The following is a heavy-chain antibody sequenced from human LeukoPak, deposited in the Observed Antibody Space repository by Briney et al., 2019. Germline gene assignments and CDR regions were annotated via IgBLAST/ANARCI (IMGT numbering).Heavy chain of an antibody. CDR1: GFTFSSYS. CDR3: ARVKIGGFLTGYSYYYMDV. J-gene: IGHJ6*03. D-gene: IGHD3-9*01. CDR2: ISGSSSYI. V-gene: IGHV3-21*01. Sequence: GGSLRLSCAASGFTFSSYSMNWVRQAPGKGLEWVSSISGSSSYIYYADSVKGRFTISRDNAKNSLYLQMNSLRAEDTAVYYCARVKIGGFLTGYSYYYMDVWGKGTTVTISS.